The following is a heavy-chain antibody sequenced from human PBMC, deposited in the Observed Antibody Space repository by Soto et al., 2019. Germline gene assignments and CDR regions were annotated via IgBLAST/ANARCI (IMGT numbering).Heavy chain of an antibody. D-gene: IGHD3-16*01. CDR2: ITGRSAVP. V-gene: IGHV3-23*01. CDR1: GLTLRSYA. J-gene: IGHJ5*02. CDR3: AKGGAFKGGFDP. Sequence: EGQLLQSGGDLVQPGGSLRLSCACSGLTLRSYAMTWIRQTPEKGLEWVSTITGRSAVPSYADSVNGRFTVSRDNSKNTVYLQMNSLVPDDTAIYYCAKGGAFKGGFDPWGQGTLVTVSA.